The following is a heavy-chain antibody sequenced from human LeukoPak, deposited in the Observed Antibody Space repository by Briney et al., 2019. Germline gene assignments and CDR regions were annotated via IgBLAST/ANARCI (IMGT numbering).Heavy chain of an antibody. CDR1: HDSVSSSIHY. Sequence: SETLSLTCTVSHDSVSSSIHYWGWIRQPPGKGLEWIGYIYYTGSIYYNPSLKSRVTMSVDTSKNQFSLKLSSVTAADTAVYYCARGKYNWNDVGWFDPWGQGTLVTVSS. J-gene: IGHJ5*02. D-gene: IGHD1-20*01. CDR2: IYYTGSI. V-gene: IGHV4-39*07. CDR3: ARGKYNWNDVGWFDP.